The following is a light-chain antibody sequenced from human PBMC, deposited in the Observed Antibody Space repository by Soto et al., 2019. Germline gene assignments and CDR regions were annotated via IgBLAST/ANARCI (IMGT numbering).Light chain of an antibody. CDR3: SSYTSSSTPFV. V-gene: IGLV2-14*01. Sequence: VLTQPASVSWSPGQSITISCTGTSSDVGGYNYVSWYQQHPGKAPKLMIYEVSNRPSGVSNRFSGSKSGNTASLTISGLQAEDEADYYCSSYTSSSTPFVFGTGTKVTVL. CDR2: EVS. CDR1: SSDVGGYNY. J-gene: IGLJ1*01.